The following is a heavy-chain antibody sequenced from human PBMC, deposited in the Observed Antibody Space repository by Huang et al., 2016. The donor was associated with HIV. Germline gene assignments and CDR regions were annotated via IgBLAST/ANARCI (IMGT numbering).Heavy chain of an antibody. J-gene: IGHJ4*02. D-gene: IGHD6-6*01. V-gene: IGHV1-2*02. Sequence: QVQLVQSGAEVKNPGASVRVSCKASGYTFTDSNITWVRHATGHGLEWMGWINPKRGGTIYAQRFQCRITMTRDTTISTVHMDLRRIQSEDTAVYFCARDWSFGSSTSPADWGQGTLVTVSS. CDR1: GYTFTDSN. CDR2: INPKRGGT. CDR3: ARDWSFGSSTSPAD.